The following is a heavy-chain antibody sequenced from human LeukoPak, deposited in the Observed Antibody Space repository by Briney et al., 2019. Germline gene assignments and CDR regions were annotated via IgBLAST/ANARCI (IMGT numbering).Heavy chain of an antibody. D-gene: IGHD5-24*01. Sequence: SETLSLTCIVSSGSLSGYYWSWLRPPPGKGLEWIGYIYYSGSTNYNPSLRSRVTISVDTSKNQFSLKLSSVNAADPAVYYCARVEGPHRWLQYRNWFDPWGQGTLVTVSS. J-gene: IGHJ5*02. V-gene: IGHV4-59*01. CDR3: ARVEGPHRWLQYRNWFDP. CDR1: SGSLSGYY. CDR2: IYYSGST.